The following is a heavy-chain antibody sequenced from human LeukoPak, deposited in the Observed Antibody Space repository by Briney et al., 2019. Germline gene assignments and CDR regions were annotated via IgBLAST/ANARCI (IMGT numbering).Heavy chain of an antibody. J-gene: IGHJ4*02. CDR3: ARGWVGLRFLEWLLDY. Sequence: GASVKVSCKASGGTFSSYAISWVRQAPGQGLEWMGGIIPIFGTANYAQKFQGRVTITTDESTSTACMELSSLRSEDTAVYYCARGWVGLRFLEWLLDYWGQGILVTVSS. D-gene: IGHD3-3*01. CDR2: IIPIFGTA. V-gene: IGHV1-69*05. CDR1: GGTFSSYA.